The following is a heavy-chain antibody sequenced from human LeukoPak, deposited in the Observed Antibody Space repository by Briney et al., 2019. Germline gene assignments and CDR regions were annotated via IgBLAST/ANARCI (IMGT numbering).Heavy chain of an antibody. CDR3: ASPTHYDILTGYPLVFDY. V-gene: IGHV1-69*04. CDR1: GYTFTSYA. D-gene: IGHD3-9*01. J-gene: IGHJ4*02. CDR2: IIPILGIA. Sequence: SVKVSCKASGYTFTSYAISWVRQAPGQGLEWMGRIIPILGIANYAQKFQGRVTITADKSTSTAYMELSGLRSEDTAVYYCASPTHYDILTGYPLVFDYWGQGTLVTVSS.